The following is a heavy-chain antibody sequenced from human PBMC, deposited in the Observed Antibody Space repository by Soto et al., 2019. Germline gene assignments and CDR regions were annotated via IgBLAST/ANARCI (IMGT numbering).Heavy chain of an antibody. V-gene: IGHV2-5*02. CDR1: GFSLSTSGVG. D-gene: IGHD3-10*01. Sequence: SGPTLVNPTQTLTLTCTFSGFSLSTSGVGVGWIRQPPGKALEWLALIYWDDDKRYSPSLKSRPTITKDTSKNQVVLTMTNMDPVDTATYYCAHLNTYYYGSVNNYWGQGTLVTVSS. CDR2: IYWDDDK. J-gene: IGHJ4*02. CDR3: AHLNTYYYGSVNNY.